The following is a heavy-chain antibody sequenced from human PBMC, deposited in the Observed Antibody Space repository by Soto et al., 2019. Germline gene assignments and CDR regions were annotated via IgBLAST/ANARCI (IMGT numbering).Heavy chain of an antibody. CDR1: GDSISNSRFY. J-gene: IGHJ5*02. Sequence: TLSLTCSVSGDSISNSRFYWAWIRQPPGEGLEWIGSIYHTGNAYYNPSLKSRVTIFVDTSKNQFSLKLTSVTAADTALYYCARDYFDSSDYTTNWFDPWGQGTLVTVSS. CDR3: ARDYFDSSDYTTNWFDP. CDR2: IYHTGNA. V-gene: IGHV4-39*01. D-gene: IGHD3-22*01.